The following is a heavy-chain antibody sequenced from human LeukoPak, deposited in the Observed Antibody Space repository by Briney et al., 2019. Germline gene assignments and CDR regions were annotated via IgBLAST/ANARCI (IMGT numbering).Heavy chain of an antibody. V-gene: IGHV1-8*01. Sequence: ASVKVSCKASGYTFTSYDINWVRQATGQGLEWMGWVNPNSGNTGYAQKFQGRVTMTRNTSISTAYMELSSLRSEDTAVYYCARGGRVYSSSSRVIYYWGQGTLVTVSS. CDR1: GYTFTSYD. J-gene: IGHJ4*02. CDR3: ARGGRVYSSSSRVIYY. CDR2: VNPNSGNT. D-gene: IGHD6-6*01.